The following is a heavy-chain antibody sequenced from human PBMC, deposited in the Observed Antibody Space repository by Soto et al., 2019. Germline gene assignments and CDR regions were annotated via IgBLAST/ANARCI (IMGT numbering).Heavy chain of an antibody. D-gene: IGHD1-1*01. J-gene: IGHJ6*02. CDR3: ARGTTTSAFSAMDV. V-gene: IGHV3-30-3*01. CDR2: ISYDGSNK. CDR1: GFTFSNNA. Sequence: VQLVESGGGVVQPGRSLRLSCAASGFTFSNNAMDWVRQAPGKGLEWVAVISYDGSNKYIAESVKGRFTISRDNSKNTLFLQMNSLRAEDTAVHYCARGTTTSAFSAMDVWGQGTTVTVSS.